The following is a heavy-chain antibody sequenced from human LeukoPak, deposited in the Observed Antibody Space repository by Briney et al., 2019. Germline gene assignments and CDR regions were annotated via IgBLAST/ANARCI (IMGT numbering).Heavy chain of an antibody. V-gene: IGHV3-23*01. CDR3: AKGLVTTTFYGEFLYYFDY. Sequence: GGSLRLSCAASGFTFSDYAIPWVRQAPGKGLEYVSVISGSGGSTYYADSVKGRFTISRDNSKNTLYLQMNSLRAEDTAVYYCAKGLVTTTFYGEFLYYFDYWGQGTLVTVSS. J-gene: IGHJ4*02. CDR1: GFTFSDYA. D-gene: IGHD4-11*01. CDR2: ISGSGGST.